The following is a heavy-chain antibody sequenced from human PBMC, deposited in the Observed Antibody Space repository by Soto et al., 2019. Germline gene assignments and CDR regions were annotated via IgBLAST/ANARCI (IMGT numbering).Heavy chain of an antibody. Sequence: ASVKVSCKASGYTFTSYGISWVRQAPGQGLEWMGWISAYNGNTNYAQKLQGRVTMTTDTSTSTAYMELRSLRSDDTAVYYCARDLTVVAPSGEVSCAFDIWGQGTMVTVSS. CDR2: ISAYNGNT. V-gene: IGHV1-18*01. CDR1: GYTFTSYG. D-gene: IGHD2-15*01. J-gene: IGHJ3*02. CDR3: ARDLTVVAPSGEVSCAFDI.